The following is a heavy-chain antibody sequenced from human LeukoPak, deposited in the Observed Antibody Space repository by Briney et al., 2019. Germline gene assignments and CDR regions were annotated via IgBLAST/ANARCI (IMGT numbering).Heavy chain of an antibody. CDR2: ISYSGRI. Sequence: SETLSLTCTVSGGPISSHYWSWIRHPPREGLEWVGYISYSGRINYNPSLTRKVTLSLDTSKNQLSLTLTSVTAADTAVYYCARGAGWWDYWGQGTLVTVSS. CDR1: GGPISSHY. J-gene: IGHJ4*02. D-gene: IGHD2-15*01. V-gene: IGHV4-59*11. CDR3: ARGAGWWDY.